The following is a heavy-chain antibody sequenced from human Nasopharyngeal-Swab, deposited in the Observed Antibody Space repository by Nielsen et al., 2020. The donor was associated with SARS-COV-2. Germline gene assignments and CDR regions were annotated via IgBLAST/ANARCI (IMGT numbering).Heavy chain of an antibody. CDR2: ISGSGGST. Sequence: GVSLRLSCAASGFTFSSYAMSWVRQAPGKGLEWVSAISGSGGSTYYADSVKGRFTISRDNSKNTLYLQMNSLRAEDKAVYYCAKDPRSNDYGDYFDYWGQGTLVTVSS. CDR1: GFTFSSYA. CDR3: AKDPRSNDYGDYFDY. D-gene: IGHD4-17*01. J-gene: IGHJ4*02. V-gene: IGHV3-23*01.